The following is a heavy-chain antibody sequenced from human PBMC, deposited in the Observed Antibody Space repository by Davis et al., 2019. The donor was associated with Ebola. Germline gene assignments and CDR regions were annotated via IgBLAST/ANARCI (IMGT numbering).Heavy chain of an antibody. CDR2: ISGSATST. CDR1: GFTFYRYE. V-gene: IGHV3-48*03. D-gene: IGHD7-27*01. Sequence: GGSLRLSCAASGFTFYRYEMNWVRQAPGKGLEWVSYISGSATSTFYADSVKGRFIISRDNAKSSLYLQINNLRAEDTAVYYCAYLGTFDYWGQGTLVTVSS. CDR3: AYLGTFDY. J-gene: IGHJ4*02.